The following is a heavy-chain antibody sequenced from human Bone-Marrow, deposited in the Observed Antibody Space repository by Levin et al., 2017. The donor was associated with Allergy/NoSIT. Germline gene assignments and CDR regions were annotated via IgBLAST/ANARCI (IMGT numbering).Heavy chain of an antibody. CDR1: GGSFSGYY. CDR3: AREPGTPPGCAFDI. V-gene: IGHV4-34*01. D-gene: IGHD1-1*01. Sequence: NTSETLSLTCAVYGGSFSGYYWSWIRQPPGKGLEWIGEINHSGSTNYNPSLKSRVTISVDTSKNQFSLKLSSVTAADTAVYYCAREPGTPPGCAFDIWGQGTMVTVSS. J-gene: IGHJ3*02. CDR2: INHSGST.